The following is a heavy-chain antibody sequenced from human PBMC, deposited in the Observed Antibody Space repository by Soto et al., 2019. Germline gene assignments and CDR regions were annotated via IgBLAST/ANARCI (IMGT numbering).Heavy chain of an antibody. CDR3: AREGVAPYYYYGMDV. V-gene: IGHV1-18*01. CDR1: GYTFTRSG. Sequence: ASVNVSCKASGYTFTRSGISWVRQAPGQGLEWMGWISTYNGDTNYAQTFQGRVTMTTDTSTSTVHMEVRSLRSDDTAVYYCAREGVAPYYYYGMDVWGQGTPVTVAS. CDR2: ISTYNGDT. J-gene: IGHJ6*02. D-gene: IGHD5-12*01.